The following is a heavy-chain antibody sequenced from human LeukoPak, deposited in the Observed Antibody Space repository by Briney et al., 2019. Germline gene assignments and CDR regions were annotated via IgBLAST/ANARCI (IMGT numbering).Heavy chain of an antibody. J-gene: IGHJ5*02. CDR3: ARETVTSGWYSPRDYRTENWFDP. D-gene: IGHD6-19*01. CDR1: GGSVSSGNFY. CDR2: IHPSGST. V-gene: IGHV4-61*02. Sequence: SETLSLTCTVSGGSVSSGNFYWSWIRQPAGKGLEWIRRIHPSGSTNYNPSLKSRVTISLDTSKNHFSLKLSSVTAADTAVYYCARETVTSGWYSPRDYRTENWFDPWGQGTVVTVSS.